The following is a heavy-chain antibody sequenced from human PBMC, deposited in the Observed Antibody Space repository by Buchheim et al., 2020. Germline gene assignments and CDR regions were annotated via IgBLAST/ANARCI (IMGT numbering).Heavy chain of an antibody. J-gene: IGHJ4*01. Sequence: EVQLVESGGGLVQPGGSLRLSCAASGFTFSSYWMHWVREAPGKGLVWVSRINSDGSSTSYADSVKGRFTISRDNAKNTLYLQMNSLRDEDTAVYYCARDQSSTIFGVVAYYFDYWGQGTL. V-gene: IGHV3-74*01. CDR1: GFTFSSYW. D-gene: IGHD3-3*01. CDR3: ARDQSSTIFGVVAYYFDY. CDR2: INSDGSST.